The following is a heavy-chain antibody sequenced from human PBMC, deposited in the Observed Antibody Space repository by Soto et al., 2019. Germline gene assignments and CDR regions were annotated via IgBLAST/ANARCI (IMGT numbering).Heavy chain of an antibody. V-gene: IGHV4-31*03. CDR3: ASLDRGDGYNYLDY. J-gene: IGHJ4*02. Sequence: ASETLSLTCTVSGGSISSGGYYWSWIRQHPGKGLEWIGYIYYSGSTYYNPSLKSRVTISVDTSKNQFSLKLSSVTAADTAVYYCASLDRGDGYNYLDYWGQGTLVTVSS. CDR1: GGSISSGGYY. CDR2: IYYSGST. D-gene: IGHD5-12*01.